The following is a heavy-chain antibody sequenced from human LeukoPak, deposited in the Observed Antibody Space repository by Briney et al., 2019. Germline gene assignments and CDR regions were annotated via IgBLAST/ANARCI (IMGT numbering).Heavy chain of an antibody. CDR1: GGAISNYY. CDR3: ARKRFIAAGEFDP. CDR2: IYYSGST. V-gene: IGHV4-59*01. Sequence: TSETLSLTCTVSGGAISNYYWSWIRQPPGKGLEWIGYIYYSGSTNYNPSLRSRVTISVDTSKNQFSLKLSSVTAADTDVYYCARKRFIAAGEFDPWGQVTLVTVSS. J-gene: IGHJ5*02. D-gene: IGHD6-6*01.